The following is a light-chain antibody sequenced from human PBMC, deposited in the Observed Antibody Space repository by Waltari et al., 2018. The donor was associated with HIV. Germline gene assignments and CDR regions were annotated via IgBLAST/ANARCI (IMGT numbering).Light chain of an antibody. Sequence: QSVVTQPPSVSGTPGQTVTISCSGSTSNIGNNRVSWYQHLPGTAPKLLMFSSHERPPGVPDRFSGSTSGTSASLAISGLQSEDEADYYCATWDDSLNAWVFGGGTKLTVL. J-gene: IGLJ3*02. V-gene: IGLV1-44*01. CDR2: SSH. CDR3: ATWDDSLNAWV. CDR1: TSNIGNNR.